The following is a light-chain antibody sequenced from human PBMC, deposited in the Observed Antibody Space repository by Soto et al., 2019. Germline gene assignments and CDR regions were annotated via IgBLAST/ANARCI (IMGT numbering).Light chain of an antibody. J-gene: IGLJ1*01. CDR3: SSYTSSSSYV. V-gene: IGLV2-14*01. Sequence: QSALTQPASVSGSPGQSITISCTGTSSDVGGYNYVSWYQQHPGKAPKLMIYDVSNRPSGVSNRFSGSKSGNTASLPISGLQAEDEGDYYCSSYTSSSSYVFGTGTKVTVL. CDR2: DVS. CDR1: SSDVGGYNY.